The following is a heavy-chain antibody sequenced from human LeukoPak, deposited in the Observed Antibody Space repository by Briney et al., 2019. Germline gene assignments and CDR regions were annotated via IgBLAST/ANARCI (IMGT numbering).Heavy chain of an antibody. CDR3: ARGRPPHDYGTLFDY. CDR1: GGSITGYY. D-gene: IGHD4-17*01. CDR2: IYYSGST. J-gene: IGHJ4*02. V-gene: IGHV4-59*01. Sequence: SETLSLTCTVSGGSITGYYWSWIRQPPGKGLEWIGYIYYSGSTNYNPSLKSRVTMSVDTSKKQFSLKLSSVTAADTAVYYCARGRPPHDYGTLFDYWGQGTLVTVSS.